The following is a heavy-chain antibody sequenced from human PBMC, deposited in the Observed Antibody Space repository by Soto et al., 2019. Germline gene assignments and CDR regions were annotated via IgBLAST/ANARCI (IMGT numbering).Heavy chain of an antibody. V-gene: IGHV3-11*03. Sequence: GGSLRLSCAASGFTFSDYYMSWIRQAPGKGLEWVSYISSSSSYTNYADSVKGRFTISRDNAKNSLYLQMNSLRSDDTAVYYCASNVGGPGYGDYDFDYWGQGTLVTVSS. CDR3: ASNVGGPGYGDYDFDY. CDR1: GFTFSDYY. J-gene: IGHJ4*02. CDR2: ISSSSSYT. D-gene: IGHD4-17*01.